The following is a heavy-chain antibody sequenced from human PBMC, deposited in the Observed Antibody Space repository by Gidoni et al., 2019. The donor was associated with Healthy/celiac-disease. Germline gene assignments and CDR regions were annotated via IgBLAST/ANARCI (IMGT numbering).Heavy chain of an antibody. CDR1: GFTFGYYA. J-gene: IGHJ6*02. V-gene: IGHV3-49*03. CDR2: IRSKAYGGTT. D-gene: IGHD3-10*01. Sequence: EVQLVESGGGLVQPGRSLRLYCKASGFTFGYYAMSWFRQAPGKGLEWVGFIRSKAYGGTTEYAASVKGRFTISRDDSKSIAYLQMNSLKTEDTAVYYCTRDRSLWFGELLSVSGMDVWGQGTTVTVSS. CDR3: TRDRSLWFGELLSVSGMDV.